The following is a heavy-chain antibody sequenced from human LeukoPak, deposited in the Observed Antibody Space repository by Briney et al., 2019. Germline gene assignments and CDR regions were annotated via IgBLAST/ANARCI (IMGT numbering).Heavy chain of an antibody. D-gene: IGHD5-12*01. J-gene: IGHJ6*03. V-gene: IGHV3-9*03. CDR1: GFTFDDYG. CDR2: ISWNSGSR. CDR3: AKGIVATIANGYMDV. Sequence: GGSLRLSCAASGFTFDDYGMHWVRRAPGKGLEWVSGISWNSGSRAYADSVRGRFTISRDNAKNSLNLQMHSLRAEDMALYYCAKGIVATIANGYMDVWGKGTMVTVSS.